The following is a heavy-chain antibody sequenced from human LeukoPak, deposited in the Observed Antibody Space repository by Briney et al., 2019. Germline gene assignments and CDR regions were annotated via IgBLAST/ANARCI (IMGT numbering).Heavy chain of an antibody. J-gene: IGHJ4*02. Sequence: ASVKVSCKASGYTLTRYFIHWVRQAPGQGLEWMGIINPNGGSTSYPQKFQGRVTMTRNTSISTAYMELSSLRSEDTAVYYCARITGVYSGSPDYWGQGTLVTVSS. CDR1: GYTLTRYF. V-gene: IGHV1-46*01. CDR3: ARITGVYSGSPDY. D-gene: IGHD1-26*01. CDR2: INPNGGST.